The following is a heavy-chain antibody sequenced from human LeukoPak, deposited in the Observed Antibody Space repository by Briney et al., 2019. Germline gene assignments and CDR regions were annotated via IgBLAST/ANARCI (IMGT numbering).Heavy chain of an antibody. D-gene: IGHD6-19*01. V-gene: IGHV3-30*04. J-gene: IGHJ4*02. Sequence: PGGSLRLSCAASGFTFSRYAMHWVRQAPGKGLEWVAVISYDGSNKYYADSVKGRFTISRDNSKNTLYLQMNSLRAEDTAVYYCAREVRSGWYAGMGYWGQGTLVTVSS. CDR1: GFTFSRYA. CDR3: AREVRSGWYAGMGY. CDR2: ISYDGSNK.